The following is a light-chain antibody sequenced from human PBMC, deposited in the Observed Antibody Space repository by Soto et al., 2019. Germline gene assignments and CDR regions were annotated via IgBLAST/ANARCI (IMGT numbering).Light chain of an antibody. CDR3: SSYTSNNTLL. Sequence: QSVLTQPASLSGSPGQSIAISCVGTSSDVGGYNYVSWYQQYQGKAPKLMIYDVSNRPSGVSNRFSGSKSGNTASLTISGLQAEDEADYYCSSYTSNNTLLFGIGTKVTV. J-gene: IGLJ1*01. V-gene: IGLV2-14*03. CDR1: SSDVGGYNY. CDR2: DVS.